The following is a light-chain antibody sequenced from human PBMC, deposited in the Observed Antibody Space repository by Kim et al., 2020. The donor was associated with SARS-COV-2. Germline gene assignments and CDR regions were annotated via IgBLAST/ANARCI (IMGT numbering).Light chain of an antibody. V-gene: IGKV3-20*01. CDR2: GAT. CDR3: QQYGSSLGT. Sequence: LPGEGATLSCGASQSVTSSYLAWYQREPGKAPRLLIYGATPRATGNPDRLSGSGCGTDFTLTIRRLEREDFAVYYCQQYGSSLGTFGQGTEVDIK. J-gene: IGKJ1*01. CDR1: QSVTSSY.